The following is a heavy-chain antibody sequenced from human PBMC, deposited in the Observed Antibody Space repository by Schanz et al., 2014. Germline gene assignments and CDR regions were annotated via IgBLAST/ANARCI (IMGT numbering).Heavy chain of an antibody. V-gene: IGHV4-39*01. CDR3: ARHGPLAGIPLDY. J-gene: IGHJ4*02. CDR2: VFYTGTT. D-gene: IGHD6-19*01. Sequence: QLQLQESGPGLVKPSETLSLICSVSGGSINSNSYYWGWIRQPPGKGLEWIGNVFYTGTTYTNPSLRVPPPLSVDTPNNQFSLNLPPVPAADTAVYFCARHGPLAGIPLDYWGRGTLVTVSS. CDR1: GGSINSNSYY.